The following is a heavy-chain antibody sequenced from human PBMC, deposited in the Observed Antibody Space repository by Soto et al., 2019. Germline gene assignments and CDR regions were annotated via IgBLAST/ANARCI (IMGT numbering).Heavy chain of an antibody. J-gene: IGHJ6*02. CDR2: INAGNGNT. CDR1: GYTFTSYA. Sequence: ASVKVSCKASGYTFTSYAMHWVRQAPGQRLEWMGWINAGNGNTKYSQKFQGRVTITRDTSASTAYMELSSLRSEDTAVYYCARDQAYYYDSSGYHWLYYGIDVWGQGTTVTVSS. D-gene: IGHD3-22*01. V-gene: IGHV1-3*01. CDR3: ARDQAYYYDSSGYHWLYYGIDV.